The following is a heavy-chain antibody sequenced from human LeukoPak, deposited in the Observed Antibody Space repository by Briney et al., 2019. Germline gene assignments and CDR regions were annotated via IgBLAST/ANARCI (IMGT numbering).Heavy chain of an antibody. D-gene: IGHD3-10*01. CDR1: GVSISSYY. V-gene: IGHV4-59*08. CDR3: ARARITMVRGTGYYYYMDV. J-gene: IGHJ6*03. Sequence: NPSETLSLTCTVSGVSISSYYWSWIRQPPGKGLEWIGYIYYSGSTNYNPSLKSRVTISVDTSKNQFSLKLSSVTAADTAVYYCARARITMVRGTGYYYYMDVWGKGTTVTVSS. CDR2: IYYSGST.